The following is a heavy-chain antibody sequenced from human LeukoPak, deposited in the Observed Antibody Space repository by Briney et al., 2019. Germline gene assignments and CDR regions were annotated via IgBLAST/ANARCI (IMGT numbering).Heavy chain of an antibody. CDR3: ARGLYYDSSGYYSPSDY. CDR1: GFTFSSYS. CDR2: ISSSSSTI. J-gene: IGHJ4*02. D-gene: IGHD3-22*01. V-gene: IGHV3-48*04. Sequence: GGSLRLSCAASGFTFSSYSMNWVRQAPGKGLEWVSYISSSSSTIYYADSVKGRFTISRDNAKNSLYLQMNSLRAEDTAVYYCARGLYYDSSGYYSPSDYWGQGTLVTVSS.